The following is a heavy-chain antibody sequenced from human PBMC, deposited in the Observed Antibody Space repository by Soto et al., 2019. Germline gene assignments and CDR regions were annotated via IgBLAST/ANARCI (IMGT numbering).Heavy chain of an antibody. Sequence: ASVKVSCKASGYTFTNYGISWVRQAPGQGLEWMGRIIPILGIANYAQKFQGRVTITADKSTSTAYMELSSLRSEDTAVYYCAGEKVCGGDCYSAGMDVWGQGTTVTVSS. D-gene: IGHD2-21*02. J-gene: IGHJ6*02. CDR2: IIPILGIA. CDR1: GYTFTNYG. V-gene: IGHV1-69*04. CDR3: AGEKVCGGDCYSAGMDV.